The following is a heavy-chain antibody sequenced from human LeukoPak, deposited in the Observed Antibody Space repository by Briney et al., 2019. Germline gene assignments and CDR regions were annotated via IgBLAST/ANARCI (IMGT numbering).Heavy chain of an antibody. CDR1: GYTFTSYD. Sequence: ASVKVSCKASGYTFTSYDINWVRQATGQGLEWVGWMNPNSGNTGYAQKFQGRVTMTEDTSTDTAYMELSSLRSEDTAVYYCAIDRGSSGWYYFDYWGQGTLVTVSS. V-gene: IGHV1-8*01. J-gene: IGHJ4*02. CDR3: AIDRGSSGWYYFDY. CDR2: MNPNSGNT. D-gene: IGHD6-19*01.